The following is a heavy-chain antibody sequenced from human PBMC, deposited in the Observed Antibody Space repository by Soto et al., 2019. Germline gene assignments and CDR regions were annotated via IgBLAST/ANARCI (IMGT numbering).Heavy chain of an antibody. D-gene: IGHD2-15*01. CDR3: ARVMYCSGGSCYHLDY. V-gene: IGHV3-30-3*01. CDR2: ISYDGSNK. J-gene: IGHJ4*02. Sequence: GGSLRLSCAASGFTFSSYAMHWVRQAPGKGLEWVAVISYDGSNKYYADSVKGRFTISRDNSRNTLYLQMNSLRAEDTAVYYCARVMYCSGGSCYHLDYWGQGILVTVSS. CDR1: GFTFSSYA.